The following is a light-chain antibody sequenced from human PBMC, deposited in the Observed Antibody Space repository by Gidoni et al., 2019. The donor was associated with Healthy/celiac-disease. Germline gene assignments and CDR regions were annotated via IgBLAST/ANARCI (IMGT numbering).Light chain of an antibody. CDR1: NIGSKN. CDR3: QVWDSSTARVV. V-gene: IGLV3-9*01. J-gene: IGLJ2*01. Sequence: SYELPQPLSVSVALGQTARITCGGNNIGSKNVHWYQQKPGQAPVLVIYRDSTRPSGIPERFSGSNSGNTATLTISRAQAGDEADYYCQVWDSSTARVVFGGGTKLTVL. CDR2: RDS.